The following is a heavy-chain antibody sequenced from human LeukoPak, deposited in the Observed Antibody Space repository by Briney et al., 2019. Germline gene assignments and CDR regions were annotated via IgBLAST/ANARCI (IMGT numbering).Heavy chain of an antibody. V-gene: IGHV3-66*01. CDR1: GFTVSSNY. J-gene: IGHJ4*02. Sequence: PGGSLRLSCAASGFTVSSNYMSWVRQAPGKGLEGVSVIYSGGSTYYADSVKGRFTISRDNSKNTLYLQMNSLRAEDTAVYYCANQYYYGSGSSYWGQGTLVTVSS. CDR2: IYSGGST. CDR3: ANQYYYGSGSSY. D-gene: IGHD3-10*01.